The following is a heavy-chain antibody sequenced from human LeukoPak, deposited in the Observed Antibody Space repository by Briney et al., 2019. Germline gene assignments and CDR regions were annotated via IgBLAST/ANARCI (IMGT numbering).Heavy chain of an antibody. CDR2: IYYNGYT. CDR1: GGSIGTYY. D-gene: IGHD1/OR15-1a*01. Sequence: SETLSLTCTVSGGSIGTYYWSWIRQPPGKGLEWIGYIYYNGYTDYNPSLKSRVTISLHTSKNQFSLKLSSVNAADTAVYYCVRDRHWTNDWVFDYWGQGTLVIVSS. J-gene: IGHJ4*02. CDR3: VRDRHWTNDWVFDY. V-gene: IGHV4-59*01.